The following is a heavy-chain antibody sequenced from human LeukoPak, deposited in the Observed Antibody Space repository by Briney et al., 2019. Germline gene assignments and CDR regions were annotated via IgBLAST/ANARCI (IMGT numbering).Heavy chain of an antibody. D-gene: IGHD6-19*01. J-gene: IGHJ5*02. V-gene: IGHV3-21*01. CDR1: GFTFSSYS. CDR2: ISSSSSYI. Sequence: PGGSLRLSCAASGFTFSSYSMNWVRQAPGKGLEWVSSISSSSSYIYYADSVKGRVTISRDNAKNSLYLQMNSLRAEDTAVYYCARVNRVAGTGSWFDRWGQGTLVTVSS. CDR3: ARVNRVAGTGSWFDR.